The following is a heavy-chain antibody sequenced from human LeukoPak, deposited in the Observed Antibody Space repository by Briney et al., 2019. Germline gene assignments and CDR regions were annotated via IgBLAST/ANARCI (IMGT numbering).Heavy chain of an antibody. CDR1: GFTFSSYG. Sequence: GGSLRLSCAASGFTFSSYGMHWVRQAPGKGLEWVAVISYDGSNKYYADSVKGRFTISRDNSKNTLYLQMNSLRAEDTAVYYCARDAHYVWGSYRYTVYNWFDPWGQGTLVTVSS. J-gene: IGHJ5*02. CDR3: ARDAHYVWGSYRYTVYNWFDP. D-gene: IGHD3-16*02. CDR2: ISYDGSNK. V-gene: IGHV3-30*19.